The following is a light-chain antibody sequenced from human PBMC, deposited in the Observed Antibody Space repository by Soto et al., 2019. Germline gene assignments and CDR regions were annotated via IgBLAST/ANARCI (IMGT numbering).Light chain of an antibody. Sequence: QSVLTQPASVSASPGQSITISCTGTSSDVGDYDYVSWYQQHPGQAPKLMIYEVTNRPSGVSNRFSGSKSGNTASLTISGLQAEDEADYYCSSYTSRRTQVFGTGTKVTVL. CDR1: SSDVGDYDY. CDR3: SSYTSRRTQV. J-gene: IGLJ1*01. V-gene: IGLV2-14*01. CDR2: EVT.